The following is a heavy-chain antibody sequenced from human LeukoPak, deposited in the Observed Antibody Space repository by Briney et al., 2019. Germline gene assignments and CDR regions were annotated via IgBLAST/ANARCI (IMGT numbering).Heavy chain of an antibody. V-gene: IGHV3-21*01. CDR1: GFTFSSYS. CDR2: ISSSSSYI. J-gene: IGHJ3*02. D-gene: IGHD5-18*01. CDR3: ARPVGYSYGTDAFDI. Sequence: GGSLRLSCAASGFTFSSYSMNWVRQAPGKGLEWVSSISSSSSYIYYADSVKGRFTISRDNAKNSLYLQMNGLRAEDTAVYYCARPVGYSYGTDAFDIWGQGTMVTVSS.